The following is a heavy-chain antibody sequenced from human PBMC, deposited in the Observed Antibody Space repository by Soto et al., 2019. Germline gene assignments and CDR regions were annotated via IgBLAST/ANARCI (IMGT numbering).Heavy chain of an antibody. CDR1: GGSISGYY. V-gene: IGHV4-59*01. J-gene: IGHJ4*02. D-gene: IGHD3-10*01. CDR3: ARRGYFDA. Sequence: SETLSLTCTVSGGSISGYYWSWIRQPPGKRLEWIGNISYSGSTNYNPSLKSRVTMSVDTSKNQFSLKLNSVTAADTAVYYCARRGYFDAWGQGTLVPVSS. CDR2: ISYSGST.